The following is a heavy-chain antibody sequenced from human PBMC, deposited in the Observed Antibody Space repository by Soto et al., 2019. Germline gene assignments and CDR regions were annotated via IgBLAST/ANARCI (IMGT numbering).Heavy chain of an antibody. J-gene: IGHJ6*02. CDR1: GDSLSSGGHY. D-gene: IGHD2-2*01. CDR3: AKGKVVPAAMVLRDYYYYGMDV. V-gene: IGHV4-31*03. Sequence: PSETLSLTCTVSGDSLSSGGHYWSWIRQHPGKGLEWIGHIYDSVNTYYSPSLRSRVTISADMSKNQFSLNLRSVTAADTAVYYCAKGKVVPAAMVLRDYYYYGMDVWGQGTTVTVSS. CDR2: IYDSVNT.